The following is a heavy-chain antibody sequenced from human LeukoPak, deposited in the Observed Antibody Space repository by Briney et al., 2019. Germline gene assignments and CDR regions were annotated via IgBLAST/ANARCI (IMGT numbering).Heavy chain of an antibody. J-gene: IGHJ6*02. Sequence: SGTLSLTCAVSGGSISGYNRCWIPQPPGKGLEWMVYTFYSCRTNYNPSLKSRITISVDTYKNQSSLKLSFVTVADTAVYYSARSYGSGARHYYYYGMDVWGQGTTVTVSS. CDR2: TFYSCRT. CDR1: GGSISGYN. V-gene: IGHV4-59*01. D-gene: IGHD3-10*01. CDR3: ARSYGSGARHYYYYGMDV.